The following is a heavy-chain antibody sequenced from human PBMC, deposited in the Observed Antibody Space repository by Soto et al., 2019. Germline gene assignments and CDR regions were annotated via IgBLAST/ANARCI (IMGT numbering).Heavy chain of an antibody. CDR1: GDSISSNNNY. CDR3: ARGRGYSYGLDP. Sequence: TSETLSLTCTVSGDSISSNNNYWSWIRQPPGEGLEWIGFISYSGTTSYSPSLKSRVAISLDTSKNQFSLSLSSVTAAYTAVYYCARGRGYSYGLDPWGQGTLVTVSS. D-gene: IGHD5-18*01. V-gene: IGHV4-30-4*01. CDR2: ISYSGTT. J-gene: IGHJ5*02.